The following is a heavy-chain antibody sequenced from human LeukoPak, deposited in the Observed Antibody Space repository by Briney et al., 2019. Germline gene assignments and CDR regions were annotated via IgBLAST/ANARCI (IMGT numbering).Heavy chain of an antibody. Sequence: PGGSLRLSCAASGFTFSSYAMSWVRQAPGHGLELVSASSGSGCSTYYADSVKGRFTISRDNSKNTLYLQMNSLRAEDTAVYYCAKVICGGDCYGGYYFDYWGQGTLVTVSS. D-gene: IGHD2-21*02. V-gene: IGHV3-23*01. CDR1: GFTFSSYA. CDR3: AKVICGGDCYGGYYFDY. CDR2: SSGSGCST. J-gene: IGHJ4*02.